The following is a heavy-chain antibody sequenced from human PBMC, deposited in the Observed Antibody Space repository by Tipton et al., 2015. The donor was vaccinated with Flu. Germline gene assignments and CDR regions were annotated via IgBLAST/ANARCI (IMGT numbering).Heavy chain of an antibody. CDR1: GGSISKYY. J-gene: IGHJ3*01. V-gene: IGHV4-4*07. Sequence: TLSLTCTVSGGSISKYYWSWIRQPAGKGLEWIGRISPTGSTLYNASLKNRVTMSLDTSKSQLSLRLNSATAADTAFYYCARDLRGYRGYTGGDAFDVWGQGTVVSVSS. CDR3: ARDLRGYRGYTGGDAFDV. CDR2: ISPTGST. D-gene: IGHD5-12*01.